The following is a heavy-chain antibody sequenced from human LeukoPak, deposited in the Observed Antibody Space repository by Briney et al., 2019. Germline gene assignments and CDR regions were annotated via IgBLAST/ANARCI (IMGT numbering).Heavy chain of an antibody. J-gene: IGHJ6*03. D-gene: IGHD6-6*01. Sequence: PPGGSLRLSCATSGFTFSSYAMHWVRQAPGKGLEYVSAISSNGGSTYYANSVKGRFTISRDNSKNTLYLQMNSLRAEDTAVYYCARCGRDEKDRSSPPYYMDVWGKGTTVTVSS. CDR3: ARCGRDEKDRSSPPYYMDV. CDR2: ISSNGGST. CDR1: GFTFSSYA. V-gene: IGHV3-64*01.